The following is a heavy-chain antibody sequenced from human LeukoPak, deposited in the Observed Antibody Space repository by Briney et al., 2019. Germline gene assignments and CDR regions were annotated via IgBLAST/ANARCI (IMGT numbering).Heavy chain of an antibody. D-gene: IGHD3-10*01. J-gene: IGHJ4*02. Sequence: GGSLRLSCAASGFTFSSYAMSWVRQAPGKGLEWVSAISGSGGSTYYADSVKGRFTVSRDNSKNTLYLHINSLRAEDTAVYYCAKHYYGSGSYYNALFDYWGQGTLVTVSS. CDR1: GFTFSSYA. CDR3: AKHYYGSGSYYNALFDY. V-gene: IGHV3-23*01. CDR2: ISGSGGST.